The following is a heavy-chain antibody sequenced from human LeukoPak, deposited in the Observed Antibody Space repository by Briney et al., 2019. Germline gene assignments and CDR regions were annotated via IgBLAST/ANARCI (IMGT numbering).Heavy chain of an antibody. V-gene: IGHV3-23*01. D-gene: IGHD3-9*01. Sequence: TGGSLRLSCAASGFTFSSYAMSWVRQAPGKGLEWVSAISGSGGSTYYADSVKGRFTISRDNSKNTLYLQMNSLRAEDTAVYYCAKRPQARYFDWLQPFDYWGQGTLVTVSS. J-gene: IGHJ4*02. CDR1: GFTFSSYA. CDR2: ISGSGGST. CDR3: AKRPQARYFDWLQPFDY.